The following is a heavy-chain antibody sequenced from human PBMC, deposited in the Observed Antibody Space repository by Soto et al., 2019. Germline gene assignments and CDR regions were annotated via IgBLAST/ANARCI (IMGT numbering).Heavy chain of an antibody. V-gene: IGHV3-23*01. J-gene: IGHJ3*02. D-gene: IGHD3-10*01. CDR1: GFTFGSCA. Sequence: PGGSLRLSCAASGFTFGSCAMSWVRQAPGKGLEWVSGISGSGGSTYYADSVRGRFTISRDTSKNTLYLQMNSLRAEDTAVYYCARDLELLWFGELSSAFDIWGQGTMVTVSS. CDR3: ARDLELLWFGELSSAFDI. CDR2: ISGSGGST.